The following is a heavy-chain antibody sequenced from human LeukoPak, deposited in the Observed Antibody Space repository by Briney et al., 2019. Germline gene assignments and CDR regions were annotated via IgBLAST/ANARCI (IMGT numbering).Heavy chain of an antibody. CDR2: INPNSGGT. Sequence: ASLKVSCKASGYTFTGYYMHWVRQAPGQGLEWMGWINPNSGGTNYAQRFQGRVTMTRDTSISTAYMELSRLRSDDTAVYYCARNYGSGSYYAPQDYWGQGTLVTVSS. CDR1: GYTFTGYY. J-gene: IGHJ4*02. V-gene: IGHV1-2*02. CDR3: ARNYGSGSYYAPQDY. D-gene: IGHD3-10*01.